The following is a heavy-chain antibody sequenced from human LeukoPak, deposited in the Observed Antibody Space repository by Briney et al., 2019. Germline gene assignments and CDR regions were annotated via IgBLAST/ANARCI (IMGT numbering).Heavy chain of an antibody. Sequence: PSQTLSLTCTVSGGSISSSSYYWGWIRQPPGKGLEWIGTIYYSGSTYYNPSLKSRVTISVDSSKNQFSLKLTSVTAADTAVYYCAGELGHYYDSSGHDAFDIWGQGTMVTVSS. CDR2: IYYSGST. J-gene: IGHJ3*02. CDR1: GGSISSSSYY. V-gene: IGHV4-39*07. D-gene: IGHD3-22*01. CDR3: AGELGHYYDSSGHDAFDI.